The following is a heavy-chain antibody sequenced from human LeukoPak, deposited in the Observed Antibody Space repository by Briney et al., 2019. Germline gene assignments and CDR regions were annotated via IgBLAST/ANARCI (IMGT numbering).Heavy chain of an antibody. J-gene: IGHJ4*02. CDR2: FGTRSTSI. D-gene: IGHD3-16*01. CDR3: ARDEGGGSFDY. Sequence: GGSLRLSCTASGFTFSGYSMNWIRQAPGKGLEWVSSFGTRSTSIYYADSVKGRFTISRDNAKNSLYLQMNSLRAEDTAVYYCARDEGGGSFDYWGQGTLVTVSS. V-gene: IGHV3-21*01. CDR1: GFTFSGYS.